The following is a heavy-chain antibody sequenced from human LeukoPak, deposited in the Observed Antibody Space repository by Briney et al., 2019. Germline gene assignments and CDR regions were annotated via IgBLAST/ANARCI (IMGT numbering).Heavy chain of an antibody. CDR2: ITSSSGHI. Sequence: GGSLRLSCVGSGFTFGFHSFGSQTMSWVRQAPGKGLEWVASITSSSGHIYYADSLEGRFIISRDNAKNSVFLQMNNLRSDDTAVYYRARETVAGSNYWGQGTPVTVSS. CDR3: ARETVAGSNY. D-gene: IGHD6-19*01. V-gene: IGHV3-21*01. CDR1: GFTFGFHS. J-gene: IGHJ4*02.